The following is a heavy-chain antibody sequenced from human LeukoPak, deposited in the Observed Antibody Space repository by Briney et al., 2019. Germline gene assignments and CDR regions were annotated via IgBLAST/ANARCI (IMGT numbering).Heavy chain of an antibody. CDR1: GGSISGGGFY. J-gene: IGHJ5*02. V-gene: IGHV4-31*03. Sequence: SETLSLTCTVSGGSISGGGFYWSWIRQHPGKGPEWIGYIYYSGSAYYNPSLKSRVNISVDTSKNQFSLMLSSVSAADTAVYYCARDGIYCSGGSCHNWFDPWGQGTLVTVSS. D-gene: IGHD2-15*01. CDR2: IYYSGSA. CDR3: ARDGIYCSGGSCHNWFDP.